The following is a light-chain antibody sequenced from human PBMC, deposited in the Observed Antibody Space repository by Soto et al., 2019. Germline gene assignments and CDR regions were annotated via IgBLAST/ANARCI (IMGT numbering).Light chain of an antibody. CDR1: QTVLYSSTNNNY. CDR2: WSS. Sequence: DIVMTQSPDSLAVSLGERATINCRSSQTVLYSSTNNNYIAWYQQKPGQPPKLLIYWSSTRESGVPDRFSGSGSGTDFTLTISSLQAEDVAVYYCQQYYSTPWTFGQGTRVEIK. J-gene: IGKJ1*01. CDR3: QQYYSTPWT. V-gene: IGKV4-1*01.